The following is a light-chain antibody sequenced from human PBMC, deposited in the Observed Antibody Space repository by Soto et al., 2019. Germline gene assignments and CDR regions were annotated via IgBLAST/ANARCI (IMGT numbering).Light chain of an antibody. Sequence: EIVLTQSPGTLSLSPGERATLSCRASQSFSSYLAWYQHKPGQAPRLLIYDASNRATGIPARFSGSGSGTDFTLTISSLEPEDFAVYYCQQRSDWPRTFGQGTKV. CDR3: QQRSDWPRT. CDR1: QSFSSY. V-gene: IGKV3-11*01. CDR2: DAS. J-gene: IGKJ1*01.